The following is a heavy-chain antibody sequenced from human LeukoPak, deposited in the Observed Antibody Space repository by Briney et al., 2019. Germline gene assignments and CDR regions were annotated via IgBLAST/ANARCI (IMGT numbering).Heavy chain of an antibody. CDR1: GGSISSYY. CDR2: IYYSGST. V-gene: IGHV4-59*01. Sequence: SETLSLTCTVSGGSISSYYWSWIRQPPGKGLEWIGYIYYSGSTNYNPSLKSRVTISVGTSKNQFSLKLSSVTAADTAVYYCARGARRDGYNPPNFDYWGQGTLVTVSS. CDR3: ARGARRDGYNPPNFDY. J-gene: IGHJ4*02. D-gene: IGHD5-24*01.